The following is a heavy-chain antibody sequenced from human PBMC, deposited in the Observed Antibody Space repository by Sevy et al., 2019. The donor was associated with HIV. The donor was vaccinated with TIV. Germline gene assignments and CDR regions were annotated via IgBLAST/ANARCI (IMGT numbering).Heavy chain of an antibody. D-gene: IGHD3-22*01. CDR2: IRSKANSYAT. CDR1: GFTFSGSA. V-gene: IGHV3-73*01. CDR3: TRHRSMIVVAYTSDYYYGMDV. J-gene: IGHJ6*02. Sequence: GSLRLSCAASGFTFSGSAMHWVRQASGKGLEWVGRIRSKANSYATAYAASVKGRFTISRDDSKNTAYLQMNSLKTEDTAVYYCTRHRSMIVVAYTSDYYYGMDVWGQGTTVTVSS.